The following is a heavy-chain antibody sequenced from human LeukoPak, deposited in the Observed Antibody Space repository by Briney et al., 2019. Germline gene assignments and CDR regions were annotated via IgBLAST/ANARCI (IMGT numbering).Heavy chain of an antibody. V-gene: IGHV3-15*01. D-gene: IGHD3-22*01. CDR2: IKSKTDGGTT. CDR1: GFTFSNAW. Sequence: GGSLRLSCAASGFTFSNAWMSWVRQAPGKGLEWVGRIKSKTDGGTTDYAAPVKGRFTISRDDSKNTLYLQMNSLKTEDTAVYYCTTRVVVITTIGFDYWGQGTLVTVSS. CDR3: TTRVVVITTIGFDY. J-gene: IGHJ4*02.